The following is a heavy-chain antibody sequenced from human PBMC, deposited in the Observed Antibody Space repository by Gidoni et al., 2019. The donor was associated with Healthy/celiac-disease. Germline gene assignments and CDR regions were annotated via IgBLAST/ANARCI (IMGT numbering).Heavy chain of an antibody. J-gene: IGHJ4*02. CDR2: ISWNSGSI. CDR3: AKGGGSGSYYPGDADY. V-gene: IGHV3-9*01. D-gene: IGHD3-10*01. Sequence: EVQLVESGGGLVQPGRSLRLSCSASGFTFDGYAMHWVRQAPGKGLEWVSGISWNSGSIGYADSVKGRFTISRDNAKNSLYLQMNSLRAEDTALYYCAKGGGSGSYYPGDADYWGQGTLVTVSS. CDR1: GFTFDGYA.